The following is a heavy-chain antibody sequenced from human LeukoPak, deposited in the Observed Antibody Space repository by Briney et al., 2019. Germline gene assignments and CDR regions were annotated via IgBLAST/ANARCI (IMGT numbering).Heavy chain of an antibody. CDR2: IKQDGSEK. CDR1: GFTFISYW. CDR3: ARDGY. V-gene: IGHV3-7*01. Sequence: GSLRLSCAASGFTFISYWMSWVRQAPGKGLEWVANIKQDGSEKYYVDSVKGRFTISRDNAKNSLYLQMNSLRAEDTAVYYCARDGYWGQGTLVTVSS. J-gene: IGHJ4*02.